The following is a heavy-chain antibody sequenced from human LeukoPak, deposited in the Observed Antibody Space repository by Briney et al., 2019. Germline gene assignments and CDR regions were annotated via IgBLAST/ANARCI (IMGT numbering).Heavy chain of an antibody. CDR1: GFTFSDYN. D-gene: IGHD6-19*01. J-gene: IGHJ4*02. V-gene: IGHV3-11*01. Sequence: GGSLRLSCAASGFTFSDYNMRWIRQAPGKGLEWVSSISRSGSTKYYADSVKGRFTISRDNAKNLLFLQMNSLRAEDTAVYYCAGDKTTGGWYEIDYWGQGTLVTVSS. CDR3: AGDKTTGGWYEIDY. CDR2: ISRSGSTK.